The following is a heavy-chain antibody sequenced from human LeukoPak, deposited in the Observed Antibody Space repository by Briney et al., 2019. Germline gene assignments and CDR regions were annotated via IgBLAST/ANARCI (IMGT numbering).Heavy chain of an antibody. CDR2: IYYSGTT. J-gene: IGHJ4*02. Sequence: SETLSLTCTVSGGSISSSSHHWGWVRQPPGKELEWIGNIYYSGTTHYKPSLKSRVTMSVDTSKNEFSLKLNSVTAADTAMYYCARRGDYGSGFFDYWGQGILVTVSS. V-gene: IGHV4-39*07. CDR1: GGSISSSSHH. CDR3: ARRGDYGSGFFDY. D-gene: IGHD2-21*02.